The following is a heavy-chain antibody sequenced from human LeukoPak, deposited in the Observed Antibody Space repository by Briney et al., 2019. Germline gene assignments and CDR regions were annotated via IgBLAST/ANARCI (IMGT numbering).Heavy chain of an antibody. CDR3: ARLVGAQGYFDY. CDR2: ISAYNGNT. V-gene: IGHV1-18*04. Sequence: ASVKVSCKASGYTFTGYYMHWVRQAPGQGLEWMGWISAYNGNTNYAQKLQGRVTMTTDTSTSTAYMELRSLRSDDTAVYYCARLVGAQGYFDYWGQGTLVTVSS. CDR1: GYTFTGYY. J-gene: IGHJ4*02. D-gene: IGHD1-26*01.